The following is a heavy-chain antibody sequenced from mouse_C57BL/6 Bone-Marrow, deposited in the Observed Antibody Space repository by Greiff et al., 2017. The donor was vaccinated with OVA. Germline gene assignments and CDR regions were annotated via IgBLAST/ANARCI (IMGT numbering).Heavy chain of an antibody. Sequence: QVQLQQSGTELVKPGASVKLSCKASGYTFTSYWMHWVKQRPGQGLEWIGNINPSNGGTNYNEKFKSKATLTVDKSSSTAYMQLSSLTSEDSAVYYCARVGDPYGVSLYWFDYWGQGTTLTVSS. CDR1: GYTFTSYW. D-gene: IGHD1-1*01. J-gene: IGHJ2*01. V-gene: IGHV1-53*01. CDR2: INPSNGGT. CDR3: ARVGDPYGVSLYWFDY.